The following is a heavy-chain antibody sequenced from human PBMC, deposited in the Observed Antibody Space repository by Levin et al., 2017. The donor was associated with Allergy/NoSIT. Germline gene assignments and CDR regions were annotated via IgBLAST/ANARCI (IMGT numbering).Heavy chain of an antibody. CDR3: ARRGNRDYCYSMDV. Sequence: PGGSLRLSCQGSGYSFTSYWIGWVRQMPGKGLEWMGIIYPGDSDTRYSPSFQGQVTISADKSISTAYLQWSSLKASDTAIYYCARRGNRDYCYSMDVWGKGTTLTVSS. J-gene: IGHJ6*03. V-gene: IGHV5-51*01. CDR1: GYSFTSYW. CDR2: IYPGDSDT. D-gene: IGHD2/OR15-2a*01.